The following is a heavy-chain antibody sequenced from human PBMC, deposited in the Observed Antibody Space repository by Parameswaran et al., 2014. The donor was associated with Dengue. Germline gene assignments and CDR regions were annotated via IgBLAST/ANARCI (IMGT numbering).Heavy chain of an antibody. V-gene: IGHV3-33*01. CDR2: IWYDGSNK. D-gene: IGHD2-15*01. Sequence: VRQAPGKGLEWVAVIWYDGSNKYYADSVKGRFTISRDNSKNTLYLQMNSLRAEDTAVYYCARADYLQEIVVVVAHPFDYWGQGTLVTVSS. J-gene: IGHJ4*02. CDR3: ARADYLQEIVVVVAHPFDY.